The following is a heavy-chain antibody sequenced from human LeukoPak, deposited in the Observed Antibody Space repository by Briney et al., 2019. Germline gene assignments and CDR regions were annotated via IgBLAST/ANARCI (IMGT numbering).Heavy chain of an antibody. J-gene: IGHJ4*02. CDR2: INPDSGFT. CDR1: GYNFIDDY. Sequence: GASVKVSCKTSGYNFIDDYLHWVRQAPGHGLKFIGWINPDSGFTNYAQKFKGRVTMTRDTPLSTAFVEVRRLSSDDTSGYYCSPTTEAYTSNWNVWGQGTLVTVSS. V-gene: IGHV1-2*02. CDR3: SPTTEAYTSNWNV. D-gene: IGHD1-20*01.